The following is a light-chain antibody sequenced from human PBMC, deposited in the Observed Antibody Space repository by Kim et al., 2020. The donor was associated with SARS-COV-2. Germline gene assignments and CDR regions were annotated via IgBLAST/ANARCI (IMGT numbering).Light chain of an antibody. J-gene: IGKJ4*01. CDR3: QQRSNGLT. CDR2: DSS. V-gene: IGKV3-11*01. Sequence: EIVLTQSPGTLSLSPGERATLSCRASQSVSTYLAWYQQKPGQAPSLLIYDSSNRATGIPARFSGSGSGTDFTLTISSLEPEDFAIYYCQQRSNGLTFGGGTKVDIK. CDR1: QSVSTY.